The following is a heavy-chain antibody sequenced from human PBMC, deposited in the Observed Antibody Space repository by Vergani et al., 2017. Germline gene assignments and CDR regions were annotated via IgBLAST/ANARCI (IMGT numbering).Heavy chain of an antibody. CDR1: DYSISSGYY. Sequence: QVQLQESGPGLVKPSETLSLTCAVSDYSISSGYYWGWVRQPPGKGLDWIGSVYHSGSTSYNPSLKSRVTISIDTSKNQFSLKLTSVTAADTAVYSCARLLTGGIDYWGQGILVTVFS. V-gene: IGHV4-38-2*01. J-gene: IGHJ4*02. CDR2: VYHSGST. CDR3: ARLLTGGIDY. D-gene: IGHD3-16*01.